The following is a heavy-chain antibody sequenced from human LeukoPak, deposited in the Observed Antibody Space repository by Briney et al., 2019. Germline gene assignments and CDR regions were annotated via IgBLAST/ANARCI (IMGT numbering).Heavy chain of an antibody. Sequence: PGGSLRLSCVASGFTFSNAWMSWVRQAPGKGLEWVATIKYDGSEKYYVDSVKGRFTISRDNAKNPLYLQMNSLRAEDTAVYYCAIDQNNLFEHWGQGTLVTVSS. J-gene: IGHJ4*02. V-gene: IGHV3-7*05. CDR3: AIDQNNLFEH. D-gene: IGHD2/OR15-2a*01. CDR1: GFTFSNAW. CDR2: IKYDGSEK.